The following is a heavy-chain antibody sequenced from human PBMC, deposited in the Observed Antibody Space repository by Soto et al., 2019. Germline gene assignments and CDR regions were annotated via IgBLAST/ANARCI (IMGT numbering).Heavy chain of an antibody. V-gene: IGHV1-69*06. CDR1: GRTFSSYA. D-gene: IGHD5-18*01. Sequence: GASVKVSCKASGRTFSSYAISWVRQAPGQGLEWMGGIIPIFGTANYAQKFQGRVTITADKSTSTDYMELSSLRSEDTAVYYCARDSVDTAMENYYYYGMDVWGQGTTVTVSS. CDR3: ARDSVDTAMENYYYYGMDV. J-gene: IGHJ6*02. CDR2: IIPIFGTA.